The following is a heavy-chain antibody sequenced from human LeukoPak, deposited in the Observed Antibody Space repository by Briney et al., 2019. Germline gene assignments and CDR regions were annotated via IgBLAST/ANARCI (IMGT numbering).Heavy chain of an antibody. V-gene: IGHV4-39*07. CDR3: VGDSADGGNDY. D-gene: IGHD2-15*01. J-gene: IGHJ4*02. Sequence: PSETLSLTCTVSGGSISSSSYYWGWIRQPPGKGLEWIGSIYYSGSTYYNPSLKSRVTISVDTSKSQFSLKLNSVTAPDTAVYYCVGDSADGGNDYWGQGILVTVSS. CDR2: IYYSGST. CDR1: GGSISSSSYY.